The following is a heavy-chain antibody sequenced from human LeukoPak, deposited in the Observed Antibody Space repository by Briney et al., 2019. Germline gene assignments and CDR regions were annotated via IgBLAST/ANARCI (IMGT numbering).Heavy chain of an antibody. Sequence: PGGSLRLSCAASGFTFSSYGMSWIRQAPGKGLEWVSSISRSGESTFYADSVRGRFTISRDNSKNTVSLQMVSLRAEDTALYYCAKDYAVGSIDYWGQGTLVTVSS. V-gene: IGHV3-23*01. CDR1: GFTFSSYG. D-gene: IGHD3-16*01. CDR3: AKDYAVGSIDY. CDR2: ISRSGEST. J-gene: IGHJ4*02.